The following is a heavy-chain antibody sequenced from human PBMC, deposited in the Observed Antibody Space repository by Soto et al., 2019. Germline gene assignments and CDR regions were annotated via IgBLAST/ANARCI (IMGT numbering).Heavy chain of an antibody. D-gene: IGHD4-17*01. CDR3: ATHLTTVTTVDY. Sequence: GVSPRLSCAASGFTFSSYSMNWVRQAPGKGLEWVSSISSSSSYIYYADSVKGRFTISRDNAKNTLYLQMNSLRAEDTAVYYCATHLTTVTTVDYWGQGTLVTVSS. CDR1: GFTFSSYS. CDR2: ISSSSSYI. J-gene: IGHJ4*02. V-gene: IGHV3-21*04.